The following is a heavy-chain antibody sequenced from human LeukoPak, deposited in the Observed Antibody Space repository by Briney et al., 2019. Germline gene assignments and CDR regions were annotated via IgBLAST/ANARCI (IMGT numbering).Heavy chain of an antibody. CDR3: AADDLDRGS. V-gene: IGHV1-58*02. CDR2: IVVGSGDT. D-gene: IGHD3/OR15-3a*01. Sequence: ASVKVSCKTSGFTFSNSAMQWVRQARGQRVEWIGWIVVGSGDTTYTQKFQGRVTITRDMSTSTAYMELNSLRSEDTAVYYCAADDLDRGSWGQGTLVTVSS. CDR1: GFTFSNSA. J-gene: IGHJ4*02.